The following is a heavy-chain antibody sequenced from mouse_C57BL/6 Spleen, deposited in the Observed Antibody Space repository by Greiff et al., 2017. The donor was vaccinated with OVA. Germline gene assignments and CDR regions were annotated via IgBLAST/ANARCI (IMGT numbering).Heavy chain of an antibody. Sequence: QVQLQQSGPELVKPGASVKLSCKASGYTFTSYDINWVKQRPGQGLEWIGWIYPRDGSTKYNEKFKGKATLTVDTSSSTAYMELHSLTSEDSAVYCCARVHYGSEFAYWGQGTLVTVSA. J-gene: IGHJ3*01. CDR3: ARVHYGSEFAY. D-gene: IGHD1-1*01. V-gene: IGHV1-85*01. CDR1: GYTFTSYD. CDR2: IYPRDGST.